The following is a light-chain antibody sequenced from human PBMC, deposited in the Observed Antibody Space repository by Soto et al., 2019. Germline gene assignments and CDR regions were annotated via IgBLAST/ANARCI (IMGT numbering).Light chain of an antibody. CDR1: SXDVGAYNY. CDR3: NSYTTNSNRV. CDR2: EVT. J-gene: IGLJ1*01. V-gene: IGLV2-14*01. Sequence: QSVLTQPASVSGSPGQSITISCTGTSXDVGAYNYVSWYQHHPGKAPKLMIYEVTNRPSGVSNRFSGSKSGNTASLTISGLQAEDEADYYCNSYTTNSNRVLGTGTKVTVL.